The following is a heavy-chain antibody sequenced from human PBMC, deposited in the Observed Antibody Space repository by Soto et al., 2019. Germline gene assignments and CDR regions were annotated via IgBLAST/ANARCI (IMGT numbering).Heavy chain of an antibody. Sequence: EEHLVESGGGLVQPGGSLRLSCAASGFSFSHYWMHWVRQAPGKGLVWVSRISPDGRTTTYADSVKGRFTISRDNAKSTLYLQMNSPTVEDGAVYYCADSWLPTSYWGPGTLVTVSS. CDR3: ADSWLPTSY. V-gene: IGHV3-74*01. J-gene: IGHJ4*02. D-gene: IGHD3-10*01. CDR1: GFSFSHYW. CDR2: ISPDGRTT.